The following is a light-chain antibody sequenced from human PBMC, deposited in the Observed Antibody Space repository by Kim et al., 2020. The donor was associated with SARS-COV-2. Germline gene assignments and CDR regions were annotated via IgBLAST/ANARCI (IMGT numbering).Light chain of an antibody. J-gene: IGLJ3*02. CDR1: SGHSTYA. CDR3: QTWDTDIMV. V-gene: IGLV4-69*01. Sequence: SVKLTCPLSSGHSTYAIAWHQQQPEKGARYLMKVNGDGSHSKGAGIPARFSGSSSGAERYLTISSLQSEDEADYYCQTWDTDIMVFGGGTQLTVL. CDR2: VNGDGSH.